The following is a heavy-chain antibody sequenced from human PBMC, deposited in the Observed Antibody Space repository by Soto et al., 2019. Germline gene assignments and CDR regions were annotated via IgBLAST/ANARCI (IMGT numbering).Heavy chain of an antibody. Sequence: ASLKVSWNGAGYACSSYDINWVRQATGQGLEWMGWMNPNSGNTGYAQKFQGRVTMTRNTSISTAYMELSSLRSEDTAVYYCARGSLATAMVNGPYYYGTDVWGQGTTVTVSS. D-gene: IGHD5-18*01. CDR1: GYACSSYD. J-gene: IGHJ6*02. V-gene: IGHV1-8*01. CDR2: MNPNSGNT. CDR3: ARGSLATAMVNGPYYYGTDV.